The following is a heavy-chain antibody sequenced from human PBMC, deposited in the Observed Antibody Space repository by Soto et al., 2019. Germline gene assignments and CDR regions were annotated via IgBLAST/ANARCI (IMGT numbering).Heavy chain of an antibody. D-gene: IGHD2-8*02. Sequence: GASVKVSCKASGYTLTTYGINWLRQAPGQGLEWMGWISAYDGNTNYEQKLQDRVTMTTDTSTTTAYLELRSLRSDDTAVYYCATTPEGYCASSACTFAYWGQGTPVTVPS. CDR3: ATTPEGYCASSACTFAY. J-gene: IGHJ4*02. CDR2: ISAYDGNT. CDR1: GYTLTTYG. V-gene: IGHV1-18*04.